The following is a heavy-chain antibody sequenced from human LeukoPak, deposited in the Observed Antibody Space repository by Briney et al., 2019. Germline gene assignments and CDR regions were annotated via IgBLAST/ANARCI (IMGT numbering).Heavy chain of an antibody. CDR1: GGSISSGSYY. J-gene: IGHJ6*03. Sequence: SETLSLICTVSGGSISSGSYYWSWIRQPAGKGLEWIGRIYTSGSTNYNPSLKSRVTISVDTSKNQFSLKLSSVTAADTAVYYCARDKVNYYYYMDVWGKGTTVTVSS. CDR2: IYTSGST. D-gene: IGHD2-21*01. CDR3: ARDKVNYYYYMDV. V-gene: IGHV4-61*02.